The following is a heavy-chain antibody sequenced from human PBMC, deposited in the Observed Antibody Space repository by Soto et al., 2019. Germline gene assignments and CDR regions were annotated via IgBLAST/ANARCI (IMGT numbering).Heavy chain of an antibody. Sequence: QVQLVQSGAEVKKPGSSVKVSCKASGGTFSSYTISWVRQAPGQGLEWMGRIIPILGIANYAQKFQGRVTITADKSTSTAYMELSSLRSEDTAVYYCAHRDHKGAFDYWGQGTLVTVSS. D-gene: IGHD3-16*01. CDR3: AHRDHKGAFDY. CDR2: IIPILGIA. V-gene: IGHV1-69*02. J-gene: IGHJ4*02. CDR1: GGTFSSYT.